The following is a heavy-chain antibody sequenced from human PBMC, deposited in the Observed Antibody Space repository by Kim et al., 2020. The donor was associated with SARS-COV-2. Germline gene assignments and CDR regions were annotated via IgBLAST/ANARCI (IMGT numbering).Heavy chain of an antibody. J-gene: IGHJ6*02. CDR3: ARDLYYYGMDV. CDR2: T. Sequence: TDYAESVKGRFTISRDNAKNTLYLQMNSLRAEDTAVYYCARDLYYYGMDVWGQGTTVTVSS. V-gene: IGHV3-53*01.